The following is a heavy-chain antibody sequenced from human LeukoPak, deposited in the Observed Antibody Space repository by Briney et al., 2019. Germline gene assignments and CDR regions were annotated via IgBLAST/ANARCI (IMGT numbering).Heavy chain of an antibody. Sequence: GASVKVSCKASGGTFSSYAISWVRQAPGQGLEWIGGTIPIFGTANYAQKFQGRVTITADESTSTAYMELSSLRSEDTAVYYCARWEAAAHNWFDPWGQGTLVTVSS. D-gene: IGHD6-13*01. CDR2: TIPIFGTA. CDR1: GGTFSSYA. CDR3: ARWEAAAHNWFDP. J-gene: IGHJ5*02. V-gene: IGHV1-69*13.